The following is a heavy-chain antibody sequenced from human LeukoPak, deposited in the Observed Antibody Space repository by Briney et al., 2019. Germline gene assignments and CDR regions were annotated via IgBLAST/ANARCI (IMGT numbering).Heavy chain of an antibody. J-gene: IGHJ5*02. Sequence: ASVKVSCKASRYTFSNYDINWVRQATGQGLEWMGWMSPNSGNTGYAQKFQGRVTMTRNTSISTAYMELTSLRSEDTAVYYCARGRRWLQFFSRFDPWGQGTLVTVSS. CDR3: ARGRRWLQFFSRFDP. CDR2: MSPNSGNT. V-gene: IGHV1-8*01. CDR1: RYTFSNYD. D-gene: IGHD5-24*01.